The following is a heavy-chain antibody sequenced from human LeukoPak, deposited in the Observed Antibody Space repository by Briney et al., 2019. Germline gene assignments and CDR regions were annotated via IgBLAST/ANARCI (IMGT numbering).Heavy chain of an antibody. D-gene: IGHD3-16*02. V-gene: IGHV3-23*01. CDR2: ISAGGDNT. Sequence: GGSLRLSCAASGFTFRTYAMSWIRQAPGKGLEWVSGISAGGDNTYYADSVKGRFTISRDNSRNTLYLQMDSLRAEGTAIYYCAKGDRITFGGVIVTFDSWGQGTLVTVSS. J-gene: IGHJ4*02. CDR3: AKGDRITFGGVIVTFDS. CDR1: GFTFRTYA.